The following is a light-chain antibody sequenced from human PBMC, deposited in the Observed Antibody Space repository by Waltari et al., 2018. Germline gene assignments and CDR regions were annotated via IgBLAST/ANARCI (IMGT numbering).Light chain of an antibody. CDR2: KAN. CDR1: SRPLSSTSY. Sequence: QTVVTQEPSLSVSAGGTVTLTCALSSRPLSSTSYPGWYQQSPGQTPRTLVYKANIRSSGVPDRFSGSVLGNKAVLIITGAQAEDESTYYCLLYMGSGIWVFGGGTKLTVL. J-gene: IGLJ3*02. CDR3: LLYMGSGIWV. V-gene: IGLV8-61*01.